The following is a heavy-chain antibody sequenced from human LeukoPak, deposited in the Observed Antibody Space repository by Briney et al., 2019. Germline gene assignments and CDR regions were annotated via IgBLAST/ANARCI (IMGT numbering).Heavy chain of an antibody. V-gene: IGHV4-30-4*01. Sequence: PSETLSLTCTVSGGSISSGDYYWSWIRQPPGKALEWIGYIYYSGSTYYNPSLKSRVTISVDTSKNQFSLKLSSVTAADTAVYYCTVETGVNDITMIAQANYYYYGMDVWGQGTTVTVSS. J-gene: IGHJ6*02. CDR1: GGSISSGDYY. CDR2: IYYSGST. D-gene: IGHD3-22*01. CDR3: TVETGVNDITMIAQANYYYYGMDV.